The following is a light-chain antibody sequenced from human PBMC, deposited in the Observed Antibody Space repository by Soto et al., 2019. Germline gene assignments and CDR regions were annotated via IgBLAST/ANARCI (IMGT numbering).Light chain of an antibody. J-gene: IGKJ1*01. Sequence: DIQVTQSPSSVSASVRDSATITCRASQGVSDWVAWYQQKPGEAPKLLIYGASSLLSGVPSRFSGTGSGTDFTLTISSLQPEDLATYYCQQANSYPWTFGQGTKVDI. V-gene: IGKV1-12*01. CDR1: QGVSDW. CDR2: GAS. CDR3: QQANSYPWT.